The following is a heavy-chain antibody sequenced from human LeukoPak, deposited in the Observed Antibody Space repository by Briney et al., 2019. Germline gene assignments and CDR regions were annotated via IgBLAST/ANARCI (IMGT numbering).Heavy chain of an antibody. CDR3: AKEDRATRPHFDY. CDR1: GFTFSSYS. J-gene: IGHJ4*02. CDR2: IVGSGGTT. Sequence: GGSLRLSCAASGFTFSSYSMTWVRQAPGKGLEWVSAIVGSGGTTYIADSVKGRFTISRDNSKNTLYLQMNSLRAEDTAVYYCAKEDRATRPHFDYWGQGTLVTVSS. D-gene: IGHD6-6*01. V-gene: IGHV3-23*01.